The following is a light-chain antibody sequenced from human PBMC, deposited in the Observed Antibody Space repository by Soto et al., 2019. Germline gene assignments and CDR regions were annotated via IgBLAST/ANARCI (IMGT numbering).Light chain of an antibody. CDR3: SSYTSSSTLYV. CDR1: SSDVSGYNY. J-gene: IGLJ1*01. CDR2: DVS. Sequence: QAVVTQPASVSGSPGQSITISCTGTSSDVSGYNYVSWYQQHPGKAPKLMIYDVSNRPSGVSNRFSGSKSGNTASLTISGLQAEDEADYYCSSYTSSSTLYVFGTGTKVTVL. V-gene: IGLV2-14*01.